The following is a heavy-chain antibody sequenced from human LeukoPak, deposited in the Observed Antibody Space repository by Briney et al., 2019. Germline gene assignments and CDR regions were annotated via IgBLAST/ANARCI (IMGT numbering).Heavy chain of an antibody. D-gene: IGHD3-10*01. V-gene: IGHV3-48*04. CDR2: ISSGSETT. CDR1: GFSFSSHS. CDR3: ARDRGSISMVRGVNYY. Sequence: GGSLRLSCEASGFSFSSHSMNWVRQAPGKGLEWVSYISSGSETTYYADSVKGRFTISRDNAKNSLFLQMNSLRAEDTAVYYCARDRGSISMVRGVNYYWGQGNLVTVSS. J-gene: IGHJ4*02.